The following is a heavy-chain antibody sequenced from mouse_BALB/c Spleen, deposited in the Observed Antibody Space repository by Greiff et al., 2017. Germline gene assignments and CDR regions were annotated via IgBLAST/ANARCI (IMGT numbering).Heavy chain of an antibody. CDR3: ARPSDDYYAMDY. J-gene: IGHJ4*01. V-gene: IGHV5-9-3*01. Sequence: EVQVVESGGGLVKPGGSLKLSCAASGFTFSSYAMSWVRQTPEKRLEWVATISSGGSYTYYPDSVKGRFTISRDNAKNTLYLQMSSLRSEDTAMYYCARPSDDYYAMDYWGQGTSVTVSS. CDR1: GFTFSSYA. CDR2: ISSGGSYT. D-gene: IGHD2-13*01.